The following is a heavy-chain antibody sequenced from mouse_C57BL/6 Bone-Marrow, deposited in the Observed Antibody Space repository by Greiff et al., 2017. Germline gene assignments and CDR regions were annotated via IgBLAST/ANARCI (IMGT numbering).Heavy chain of an antibody. CDR3: AGWLLAY. CDR2: INPSSGYT. J-gene: IGHJ3*01. V-gene: IGHV1-4*01. CDR1: GYTFTSYT. Sequence: VQRVESGAELARPGASVKMSCKASGYTFTSYTMHWVKQRPGQGLEWIGYINPSSGYTKYNQKFKDKATLTATKSSSTAYMQLSSLTSEAAAVYYCAGWLLAYWGQGTLVTVSA. D-gene: IGHD2-3*01.